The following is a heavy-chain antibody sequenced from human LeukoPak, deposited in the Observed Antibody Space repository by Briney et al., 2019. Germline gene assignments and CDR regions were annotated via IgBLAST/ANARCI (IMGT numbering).Heavy chain of an antibody. CDR1: GFTFSSYP. CDR3: ARTLVASPGNTGGP. Sequence: GGSLRLSCAASGFTFSSYPMSWVRQAPGKGLELVSSIRGSGGSTYYANSVKGRFTFSRDNAKSSLYLQMNSLRAEDTAVYYCARTLVASPGNTGGPWGQGTLVTVSS. J-gene: IGHJ1*01. V-gene: IGHV3-23*01. CDR2: IRGSGGST. D-gene: IGHD6-6*01.